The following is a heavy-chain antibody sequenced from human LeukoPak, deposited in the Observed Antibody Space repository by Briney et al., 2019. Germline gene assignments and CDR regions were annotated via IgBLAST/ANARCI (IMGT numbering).Heavy chain of an antibody. CDR3: ARSSRELGGYAPWELMPPFDY. Sequence: PGGSLRLSCAASGFSVSTNYMTWVRQAPGKGLEWVSLIDNDGRTYYIDSVKDRFTISRDNAKNMVYLQMNSLRAEDTAVYYCARSSRELGGYAPWELMPPFDYWGQGTLVTVSS. V-gene: IGHV3-66*01. CDR1: GFSVSTNY. D-gene: IGHD1-7*01. J-gene: IGHJ4*02. CDR2: IDNDGRT.